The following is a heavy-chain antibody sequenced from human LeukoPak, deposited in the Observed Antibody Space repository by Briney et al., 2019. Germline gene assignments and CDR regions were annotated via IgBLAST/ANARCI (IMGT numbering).Heavy chain of an antibody. CDR1: GFTFSSYE. D-gene: IGHD5-18*01. CDR3: AREGGYSYGYYYYYGMDV. Sequence: GGSLRLSCAASGFTFSSYEMNWVRQAPGKGLEWVSYISSSGSTICYADSVKGRFTISRDNAKNSLYLQMNSLRAEDTAVYYCAREGGYSYGYYYYYGMDVWGKGTTVTVSS. CDR2: ISSSGSTI. J-gene: IGHJ6*04. V-gene: IGHV3-48*03.